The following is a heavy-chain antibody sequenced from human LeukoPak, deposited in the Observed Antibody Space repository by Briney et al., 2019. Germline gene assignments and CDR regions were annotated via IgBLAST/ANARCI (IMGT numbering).Heavy chain of an antibody. V-gene: IGHV3-23*01. D-gene: IGHD6-13*01. CDR1: GFTFSNYA. CDR3: AKVLSQGYPNSWTNWFDS. Sequence: GGSLRLSCAAYGFTFSNYAMNWVRQAPGKGPEWVSAISSSGGRTFYAASVEGRFTVSRDNSKSTLYLQMSSLRAGDTAVYSCAKVLSQGYPNSWTNWFDSWGQGALVTVSS. J-gene: IGHJ5*01. CDR2: ISSSGGRT.